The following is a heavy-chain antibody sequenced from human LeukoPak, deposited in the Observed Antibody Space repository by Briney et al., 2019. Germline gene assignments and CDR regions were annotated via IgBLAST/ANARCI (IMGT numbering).Heavy chain of an antibody. CDR3: AKDPSYSSTFYFDY. Sequence: GGSLRLSCAASGFTFSSYAMSWVRQAPGKGLEWVSDISNSADSTYYADSVKGRFTISRDNSKNTLYLQMNSLRAEDTAVYYCAKDPSYSSTFYFDYWGQGTLVTVSS. D-gene: IGHD6-13*01. CDR2: ISNSADST. J-gene: IGHJ4*02. V-gene: IGHV3-23*01. CDR1: GFTFSSYA.